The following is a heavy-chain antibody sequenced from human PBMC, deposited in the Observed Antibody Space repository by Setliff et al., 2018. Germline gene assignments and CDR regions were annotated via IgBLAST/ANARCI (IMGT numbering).Heavy chain of an antibody. CDR1: GGSISSGGYY. D-gene: IGHD3-16*01. CDR3: ARAITSKYYFEY. V-gene: IGHV4-31*03. CDR2: IYYSGNT. Sequence: PSETLSLTCTVSGGSISSGGYYWSWIRQHPGKGLEWIGYIYYSGNTYYNPSLKSRVTISVDTSKNQFSLKLSSVTAADTAVYYCARAITSKYYFEYWGQGTLVTVSS. J-gene: IGHJ4*02.